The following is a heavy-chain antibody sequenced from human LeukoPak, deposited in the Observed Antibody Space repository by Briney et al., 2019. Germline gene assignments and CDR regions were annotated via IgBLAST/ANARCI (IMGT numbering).Heavy chain of an antibody. D-gene: IGHD5-12*01. J-gene: IGHJ4*02. V-gene: IGHV1-2*04. CDR1: GYTFTGYY. CDR2: INPNSGGT. CDR3: ARVLGDIVATIVY. Sequence: GASVKVSCKASGYTFTGYYMHWVRQAPGQGLEWMGWINPNSGGTNYAQKFQGWVTMTRDTSISTAYMELSRLRSDDTAVYYCARVLGDIVATIVYWGQGTLVTVSS.